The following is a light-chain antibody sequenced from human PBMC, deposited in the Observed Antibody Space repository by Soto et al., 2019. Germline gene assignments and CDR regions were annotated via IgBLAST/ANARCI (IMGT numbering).Light chain of an antibody. J-gene: IGKJ1*01. CDR2: GAS. CDR1: QSVVSTY. V-gene: IGKV3-20*01. Sequence: EVVLTQSPGTLSLSPGERATLSCRASQSVVSTYLAWYQQKPGQTPRLLIYGASNRATGIPDRFSGSGSGTDFTLTISRLGPEDFAVYYCQQHNSSPWMFGQGTKVEV. CDR3: QQHNSSPWM.